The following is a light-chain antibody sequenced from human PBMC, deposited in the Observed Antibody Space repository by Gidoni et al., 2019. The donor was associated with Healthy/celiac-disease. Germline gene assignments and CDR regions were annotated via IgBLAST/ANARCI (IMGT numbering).Light chain of an antibody. CDR3: QQYNSTPFT. J-gene: IGKJ3*01. CDR1: QSVLYCPNNKIY. CDR2: WAS. V-gene: IGKV4-1*01. Sequence: IVMTQSPDSLPVSLGERATINCTSSQSVLYCPNNKIYLAWYQQKPGKPPKLLIYWASTRESGVPDRFSCSGSGTDFTLTISSLQAEDGAVYYCQQYNSTPFTFXPXTKVDIK.